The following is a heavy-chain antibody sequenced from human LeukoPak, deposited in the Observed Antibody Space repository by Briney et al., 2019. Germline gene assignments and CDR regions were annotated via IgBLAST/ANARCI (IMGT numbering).Heavy chain of an antibody. J-gene: IGHJ6*03. Sequence: SETLSLTCTVSGGSISSSSYYWGWIRQPPGKGLEWIGSIYYSGGTYYNPSLKSRVTISVDTSKNQFSLKLSSVTAADTAVYYCARPREAYSSSFGYYYYMDVWGKGTTVTVSS. V-gene: IGHV4-39*01. D-gene: IGHD6-6*01. CDR2: IYYSGGT. CDR1: GGSISSSSYY. CDR3: ARPREAYSSSFGYYYYMDV.